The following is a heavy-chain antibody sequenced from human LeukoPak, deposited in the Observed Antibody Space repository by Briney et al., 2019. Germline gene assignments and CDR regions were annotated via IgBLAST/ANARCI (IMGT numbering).Heavy chain of an antibody. D-gene: IGHD3-10*01. J-gene: IGHJ4*02. Sequence: GESLKISCKGSGYSFTSYWIGWVRQMPGKSLEWMGIIYPGDSDTRYSPSFQGQVTISADKSISTAYLQWSSLKASDTAMYYCARLTMVRGVIRQIDYWGQGTLVTVSS. CDR2: IYPGDSDT. V-gene: IGHV5-51*01. CDR1: GYSFTSYW. CDR3: ARLTMVRGVIRQIDY.